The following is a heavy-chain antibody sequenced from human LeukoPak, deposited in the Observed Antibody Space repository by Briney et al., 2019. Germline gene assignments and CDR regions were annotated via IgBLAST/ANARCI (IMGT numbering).Heavy chain of an antibody. CDR3: AKDHTAGLTTVTLGH. CDR1: GFTFSSYS. D-gene: IGHD4-17*01. V-gene: IGHV3-23*01. CDR2: ISGSGGST. J-gene: IGHJ4*02. Sequence: GGSLRLSCAASGFTFSSYSMNWVRQAPGKGLEWVSAISGSGGSTYYADSVKGRFTISRDNSKNTLYLQMNSLRAEDTAVYYCAKDHTAGLTTVTLGHWGQGTLVTVSS.